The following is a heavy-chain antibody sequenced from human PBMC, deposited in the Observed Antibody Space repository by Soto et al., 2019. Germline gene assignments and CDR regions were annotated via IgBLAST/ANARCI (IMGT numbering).Heavy chain of an antibody. CDR1: GYTFTSYG. D-gene: IGHD1-26*01. Sequence: QVPLVQSGAEVKKPGASVKVSCKASGYTFTSYGISWVRQAPGQGLEWMGWISAYNGNTNYAQKLQGRVTMTTDTSMSTAYTEMRSLTSDDTAVYYCARGVGATLDDAFDIWDQGTMVTVSS. J-gene: IGHJ3*02. V-gene: IGHV1-18*01. CDR2: ISAYNGNT. CDR3: ARGVGATLDDAFDI.